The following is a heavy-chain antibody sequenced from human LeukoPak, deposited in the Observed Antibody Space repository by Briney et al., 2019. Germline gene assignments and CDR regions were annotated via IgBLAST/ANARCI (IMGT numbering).Heavy chain of an antibody. CDR2: ISGTGGSP. V-gene: IGHV3-23*01. CDR1: GFTFKSDA. Sequence: GGSLRLSCAASGFTFKSDAKIWAPHAPGKALEWFSAISGTGGSPYYADSVKGRFTISRDNSKSTLYPQMNNLRDEDTAVYYCAKSGIAGATRWFDPWGQGTLVTASS. D-gene: IGHD1-26*01. J-gene: IGHJ5*02. CDR3: AKSGIAGATRWFDP.